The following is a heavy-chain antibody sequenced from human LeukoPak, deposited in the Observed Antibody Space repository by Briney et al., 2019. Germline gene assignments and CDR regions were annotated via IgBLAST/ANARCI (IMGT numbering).Heavy chain of an antibody. Sequence: PGGSLRLSCVVSGITFSSHSINWVRQAPEKGLEWVSDISGSDGSAVYADSVKGRFTISRDISKNTVFLQMSSLRAGDTAVYYCAAKSPGHFPFDYWGQGTPVTVSS. V-gene: IGHV3-23*01. CDR1: GITFSSHS. D-gene: IGHD3-3*02. CDR2: ISGSDGSA. CDR3: AAKSPGHFPFDY. J-gene: IGHJ4*02.